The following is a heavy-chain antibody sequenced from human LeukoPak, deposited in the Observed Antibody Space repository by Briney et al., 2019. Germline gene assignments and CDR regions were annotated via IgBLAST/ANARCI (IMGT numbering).Heavy chain of an antibody. CDR2: IYYSGST. J-gene: IGHJ6*02. V-gene: IGHV4-30-4*01. D-gene: IGHD1-1*01. Sequence: SETLSLTCTVSGGSISSGDYYWSWIRQPPGKGLECIGYIYYSGSTYYNPSLKSRVTISVDTSKNQFSLKLSSVTAADTAVYYCAFGTTAGPYYYYGMDVWGQGTTVTVSS. CDR1: GGSISSGDYY. CDR3: AFGTTAGPYYYYGMDV.